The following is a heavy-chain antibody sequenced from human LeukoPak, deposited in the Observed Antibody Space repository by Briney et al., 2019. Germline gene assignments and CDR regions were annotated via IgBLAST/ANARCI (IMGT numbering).Heavy chain of an antibody. J-gene: IGHJ4*02. D-gene: IGHD3-22*01. Sequence: GGSLRLSCAASGFTFSSYSMKWVRQAPGKGLEWVSYISSSSSTIYYADSVKGRFTISRDNSKNTLYLQMNSLRAEDTALYYCAKSSYYDTSGSYREYYFDYWGQGALVTVSS. CDR1: GFTFSSYS. CDR2: ISSSSSTI. CDR3: AKSSYYDTSGSYREYYFDY. V-gene: IGHV3-48*01.